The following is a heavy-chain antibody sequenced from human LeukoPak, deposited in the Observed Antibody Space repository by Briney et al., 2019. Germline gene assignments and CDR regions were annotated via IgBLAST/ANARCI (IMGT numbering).Heavy chain of an antibody. Sequence: GGALRLSCAASGFTFSSYSMNWVRQAPGKGLEWVSSISSSSSYIYYADSVKGRFTISRDNAKNSPYLQMSSLRAEDTAVYYCASILWLYYYGGGGAFDIWGQGTMVTVSS. CDR3: ASILWLYYYGGGGAFDI. V-gene: IGHV3-21*01. CDR2: ISSSSSYI. D-gene: IGHD3-10*02. J-gene: IGHJ3*02. CDR1: GFTFSSYS.